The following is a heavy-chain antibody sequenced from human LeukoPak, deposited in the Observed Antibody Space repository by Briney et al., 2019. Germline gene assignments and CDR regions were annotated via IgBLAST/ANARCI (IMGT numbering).Heavy chain of an antibody. CDR1: GFTFSSYG. CDR3: AKDIVGATPGGY. D-gene: IGHD1-26*01. CDR2: IRYDGSNK. Sequence: PGGSLRLSCAASGFTFSSYGMHWVRQAPGKGLEWVAFIRYDGSNKYYADSVKGRFTISRDNSKNTPYLQMNSLRAEDTAVYYCAKDIVGATPGGYWGQGTLVTVSS. J-gene: IGHJ4*02. V-gene: IGHV3-30*02.